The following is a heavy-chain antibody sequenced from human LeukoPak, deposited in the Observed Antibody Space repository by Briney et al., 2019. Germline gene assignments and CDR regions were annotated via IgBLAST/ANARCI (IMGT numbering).Heavy chain of an antibody. CDR2: IYSGGST. J-gene: IGHJ4*02. CDR3: ARDRGSGWYLGYFDY. Sequence: GGSLRLSCAASGFTFSSNYMSWVRQAPGKGLEWVSVIYSGGSTYYADSVKGRFTISRDNSKNTLYLQMNSLRAEDTAVYYCARDRGSGWYLGYFDYWGQGTLVTVSS. V-gene: IGHV3-66*01. D-gene: IGHD6-19*01. CDR1: GFTFSSNY.